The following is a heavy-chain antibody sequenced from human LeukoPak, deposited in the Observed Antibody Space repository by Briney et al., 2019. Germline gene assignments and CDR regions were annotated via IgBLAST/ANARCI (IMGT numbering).Heavy chain of an antibody. CDR2: IYYGGST. CDR1: GVSISSSNYY. J-gene: IGHJ5*02. Sequence: SETLSLTCTVSGVSISSSNYYWGWIRQPPGKGLEWIGTIYYGGSTYYNPSLKSRVTISVDTSKNQFSLKLSSVTTADTAVYFCAGVRGIISRNWFDPWGHGTLVTVSS. D-gene: IGHD3-10*01. V-gene: IGHV4-39*01. CDR3: AGVRGIISRNWFDP.